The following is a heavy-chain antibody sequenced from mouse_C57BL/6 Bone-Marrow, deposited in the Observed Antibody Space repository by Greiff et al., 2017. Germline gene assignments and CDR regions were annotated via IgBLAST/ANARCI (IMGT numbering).Heavy chain of an antibody. Sequence: VQRVESGPELVKPGASVKISCKASGYAFSSSWMNWVKQRPGKGLEWIGRIYPGDGDTNYNGKFKGKATLTADKSSSTAYMQLSSLTSEDSAVYFCARDKRNSWFAYWGQGTLVTVSA. CDR1: GYAFSSSW. CDR3: ARDKRNSWFAY. CDR2: IYPGDGDT. V-gene: IGHV1-82*01. J-gene: IGHJ3*01.